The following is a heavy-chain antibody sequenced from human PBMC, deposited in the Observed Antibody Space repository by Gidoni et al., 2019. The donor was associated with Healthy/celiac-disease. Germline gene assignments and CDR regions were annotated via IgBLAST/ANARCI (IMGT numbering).Heavy chain of an antibody. CDR1: GFTFSSYA. Sequence: EVQLLESGGGLVQPGGSLRLSCAASGFTFSSYAMSWVRQAPGKGLEWVSAISGSGGSTYYADSVKGRFTISRDNSKNTLYLQMNSLRAEDTAVYYCANPGDRYSGSRGYGMDVWGQGTTVTVSS. CDR3: ANPGDRYSGSRGYGMDV. D-gene: IGHD1-26*01. CDR2: ISGSGGST. J-gene: IGHJ6*02. V-gene: IGHV3-23*01.